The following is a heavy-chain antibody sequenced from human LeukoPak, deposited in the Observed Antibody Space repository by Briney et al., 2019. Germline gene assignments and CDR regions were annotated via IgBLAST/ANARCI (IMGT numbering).Heavy chain of an antibody. CDR2: ISQDGTES. D-gene: IGHD1-26*01. J-gene: IGHJ4*02. V-gene: IGHV3-7*02. Sequence: SGGSLRLSCVASGFTFISYWMTWVRQAPGKGLEWVAQISQDGTESYSVDSVRGRFTISRDNAKNSVYLQMNSLRPEDTAVYYCVTSPVGAADYWGQGTLVTVSS. CDR3: VTSPVGAADY. CDR1: GFTFISYW.